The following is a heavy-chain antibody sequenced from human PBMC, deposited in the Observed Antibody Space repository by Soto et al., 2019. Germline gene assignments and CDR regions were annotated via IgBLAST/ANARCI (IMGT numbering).Heavy chain of an antibody. CDR2: ISYDGSNK. V-gene: IGHV3-30-3*01. D-gene: IGHD3-10*01. CDR3: ARDHPGGGEYRSGFDY. J-gene: IGHJ4*02. Sequence: ESGGGVVQPGGSLRLSCAASRFTFSSSAMHWVRQAPGKGLQWVAVISYDGSNKYYADSVKGRFTISRDNSKNTLYLQMNSLRPEDTAVYYCARDHPGGGEYRSGFDYWGQGTLVTVSS. CDR1: RFTFSSSA.